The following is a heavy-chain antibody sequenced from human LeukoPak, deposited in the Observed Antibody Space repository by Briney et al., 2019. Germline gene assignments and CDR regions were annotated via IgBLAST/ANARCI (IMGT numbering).Heavy chain of an antibody. CDR1: GGPFSGYY. CDR3: ARGGAVAGTEDYYYYYGMDV. CDR2: INHSGST. J-gene: IGHJ6*02. D-gene: IGHD6-19*01. V-gene: IGHV4-34*01. Sequence: PSETLSLTCAVYGGPFSGYYWSWIRQPPGKGLEWIGEINHSGSTNYNPSLKSRVTISVDKSKNQFSLKLSSVTAADTAVYYCARGGAVAGTEDYYYYYGMDVWGQGTTVTVSS.